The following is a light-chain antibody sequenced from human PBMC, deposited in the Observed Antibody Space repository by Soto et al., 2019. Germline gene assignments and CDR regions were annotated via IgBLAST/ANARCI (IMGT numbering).Light chain of an antibody. CDR3: SAWHDSLNGPV. CDR2: SNY. J-gene: IGLJ3*02. V-gene: IGLV1-44*01. CDR1: SSNIGSNP. Sequence: QPVLTQPPSASGTPGQTVTISCSGSSSNIGSNPVNWYQQLPGTAPKLLIYSNYHRPSGVPDRFSGSKSGTSASLAISGLQSDDEADYYCSAWHDSLNGPVFGGGTKLTVL.